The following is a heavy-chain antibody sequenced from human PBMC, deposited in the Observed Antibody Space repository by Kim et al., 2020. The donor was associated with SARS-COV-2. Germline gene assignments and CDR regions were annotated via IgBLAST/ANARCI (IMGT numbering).Heavy chain of an antibody. J-gene: IGHJ4*01. V-gene: IGHV4-34*01. D-gene: IGHD3-22*01. CDR1: GGSLTGYY. CDR2: INRSGGT. Sequence: SETLSLTCTVSGGSLTGYYWSWIRQAPGKGLEWIGEINRSGGTKYNPSLKSRATISLDTSKNEFSLKLTSVTAADTAIYYCSRGAPMIVVIITQTFDYWG. CDR3: SRGAPMIVVIITQTFDY.